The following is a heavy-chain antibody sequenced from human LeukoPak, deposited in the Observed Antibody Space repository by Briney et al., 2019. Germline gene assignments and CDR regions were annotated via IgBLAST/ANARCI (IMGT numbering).Heavy chain of an antibody. D-gene: IGHD3-3*01. V-gene: IGHV4-59*01. J-gene: IGHJ6*03. Sequence: PSETLSLTCTVSGGSISSYYWSWIRQPPGKGLEWIGYIYYSGSTNYNPSLKSRVTISVDTSKNQFSLKLSSVTAADTAVYYCARALGYYDSHYYMDVWGKGTTDTVSS. CDR2: IYYSGST. CDR1: GGSISSYY. CDR3: ARALGYYDSHYYMDV.